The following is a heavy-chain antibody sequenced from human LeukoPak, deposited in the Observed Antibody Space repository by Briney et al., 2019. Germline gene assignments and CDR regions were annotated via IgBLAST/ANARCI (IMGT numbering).Heavy chain of an antibody. Sequence: GGSLRLSCAASGFTVSGNYMSWVRQAPGKGLEWVSVFYSGGSTYYADSVKGRFTISRDNSKNTVYLQMNSLRAEDTGVYYCARDSSGNGMDVWGQGTTVTVSS. J-gene: IGHJ6*02. D-gene: IGHD6-19*01. V-gene: IGHV3-66*01. CDR1: GFTVSGNY. CDR2: FYSGGST. CDR3: ARDSSGNGMDV.